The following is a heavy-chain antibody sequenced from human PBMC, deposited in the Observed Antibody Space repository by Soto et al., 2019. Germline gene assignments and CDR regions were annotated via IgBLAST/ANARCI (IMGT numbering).Heavy chain of an antibody. CDR2: IYHTGSA. V-gene: IGHV4-61*01. CDR1: GGSVSSGSHY. J-gene: IGHJ3*02. CDR3: ARDRPDNSNSFDAFDI. D-gene: IGHD1-1*01. Sequence: FETLSLTCTVSGGSVSSGSHYWSWIRQPPGKGLEWIAYIYHTGSADYNPSLKSRVAISVDVSKNQVSLRLDSVTAADTAMYYCARDRPDNSNSFDAFDIWGQGTMVTVSS.